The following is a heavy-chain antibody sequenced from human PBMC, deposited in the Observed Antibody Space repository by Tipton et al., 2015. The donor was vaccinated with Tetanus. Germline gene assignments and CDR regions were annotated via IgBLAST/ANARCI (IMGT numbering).Heavy chain of an antibody. D-gene: IGHD3-10*01. Sequence: QSGPEVKKPGSSVKVSCKASGGTFSSYAISWVRQAPGQGLEWMGRIIPILGIANYAQKFQGRVTITADKSTSTAYMELSSLRSDDTAVYYCARGRMVRGVPNWFDPWGQGTLVTVSS. J-gene: IGHJ5*02. CDR3: ARGRMVRGVPNWFDP. CDR2: IIPILGIA. CDR1: GGTFSSYA. V-gene: IGHV1-69*04.